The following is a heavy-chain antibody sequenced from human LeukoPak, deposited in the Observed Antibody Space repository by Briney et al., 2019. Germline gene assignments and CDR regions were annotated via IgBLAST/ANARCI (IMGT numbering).Heavy chain of an antibody. J-gene: IGHJ1*01. V-gene: IGHV4-59*01. CDR3: ARSGYSYGYGYFQH. CDR2: IYYSGST. Sequence: PSETLSLTCTVSGGSISSYYWSWIRQPPGKGLGWIGYIYYSGSTNYNPSLKSRVTISVDTSKNQFSLKLSSVTAADTAVYYCARSGYSYGYGYFQHWGQGTLVTVSS. D-gene: IGHD5-18*01. CDR1: GGSISSYY.